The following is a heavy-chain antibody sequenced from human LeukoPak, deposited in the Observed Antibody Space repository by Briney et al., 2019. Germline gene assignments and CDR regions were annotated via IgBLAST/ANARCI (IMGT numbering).Heavy chain of an antibody. CDR1: GYSFSNFE. Sequence: PGGSLRLSCAGSGYSFSNFEMNGVRQAPGRGLEWVAYIWSSGDVTHYADSVKDRFTISRDNVKNSLYLQMNTLRVEDTAVYYCAIERSLCEGDCSDHWGQGTLVAVST. CDR2: IWSSGDVT. J-gene: IGHJ4*02. CDR3: AIERSLCEGDCSDH. V-gene: IGHV3-48*03. D-gene: IGHD2-21*01.